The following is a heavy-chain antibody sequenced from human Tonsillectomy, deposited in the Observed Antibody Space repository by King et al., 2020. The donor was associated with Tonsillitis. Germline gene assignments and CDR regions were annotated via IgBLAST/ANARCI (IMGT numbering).Heavy chain of an antibody. CDR2: IEGGGSGI. CDR1: GFTFSSYN. V-gene: IGHV3-48*01. CDR3: ARDRADGSGWPIFDW. Sequence: EVQLVESGGGLVQPGGSLRLSCAASGFTFSSYNMNWVRQAPGKGLEWISFIEGGGSGIYQADSVRVRFTISRDNAKDSPYLQMDSLRVDDTAVYYCARDRADGSGWPIFDWWGQGTLVTVSS. J-gene: IGHJ4*02. D-gene: IGHD3-3*01.